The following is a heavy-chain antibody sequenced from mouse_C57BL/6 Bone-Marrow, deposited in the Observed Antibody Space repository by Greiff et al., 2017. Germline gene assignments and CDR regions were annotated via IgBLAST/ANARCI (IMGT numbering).Heavy chain of an antibody. J-gene: IGHJ4*01. D-gene: IGHD1-1*01. CDR3: SRGDGSSKYCYAMDY. Sequence: VQLQQSGPELVKPGASVKISCKASGYAFSSSWMNWVKQRPGKGLEWIGRIYPGDGDTNYNGKFKGKATLTADKSSSTAYMQLSSLTSEDSAVYICSRGDGSSKYCYAMDYGGQGNSVTVSS. V-gene: IGHV1-82*01. CDR2: IYPGDGDT. CDR1: GYAFSSSW.